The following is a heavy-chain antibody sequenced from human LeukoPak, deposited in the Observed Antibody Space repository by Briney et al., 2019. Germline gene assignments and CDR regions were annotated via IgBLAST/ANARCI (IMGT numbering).Heavy chain of an antibody. CDR2: ISAYNGNT. CDR3: ARDVKTYCSSTSCYFGY. CDR1: GYTFTIYG. D-gene: IGHD2-2*01. Sequence: ASVRVSFTGSGYTFTIYGISWVRQAPGQGGERGGWISAYNGNTNYTQKLQGRGTITTETSTSTAYMELRSLRSDDTAVYYCARDVKTYCSSTSCYFGYWGQGTLVTVSS. V-gene: IGHV1-18*01. J-gene: IGHJ4*02.